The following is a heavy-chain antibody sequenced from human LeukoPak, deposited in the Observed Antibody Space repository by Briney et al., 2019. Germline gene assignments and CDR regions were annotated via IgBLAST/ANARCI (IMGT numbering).Heavy chain of an antibody. Sequence: SETLSLTCTVSTHSVSTDYCWGWIRQPPGKGLEWVGNIYHDGSTYYTPSLKSRVTISVDTSKNQFSLKLTSVTAADTAVYYCAREGLITIIRGLNFGYWGQGTLVSVSS. CDR1: THSVSTDYC. V-gene: IGHV4-38-2*02. CDR3: AREGLITIIRGLNFGY. CDR2: IYHDGST. J-gene: IGHJ4*02. D-gene: IGHD3-10*01.